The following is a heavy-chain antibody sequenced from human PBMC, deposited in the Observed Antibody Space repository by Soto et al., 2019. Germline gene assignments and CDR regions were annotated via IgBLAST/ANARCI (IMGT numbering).Heavy chain of an antibody. V-gene: IGHV3-23*01. Sequence: GGSLRLSCAASGFTFSSYAMSWVRQAPGKGLEWVSAISGSGGSTYYADSVKGRFTISRDNSKNTLYLQMNSLRAEDTAVYYCAKGPSRAVALAGAFDYWGQGTLVTVSS. J-gene: IGHJ4*02. CDR3: AKGPSRAVALAGAFDY. D-gene: IGHD6-19*01. CDR2: ISGSGGST. CDR1: GFTFSSYA.